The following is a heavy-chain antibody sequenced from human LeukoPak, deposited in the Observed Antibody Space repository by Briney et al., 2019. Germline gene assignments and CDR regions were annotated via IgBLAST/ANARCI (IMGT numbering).Heavy chain of an antibody. CDR3: ARTVGYSSSWYTQVVGFDY. CDR1: GGSISSHY. J-gene: IGHJ4*02. V-gene: IGHV4-59*11. Sequence: SETLSLTCTVSGGSISSHYWSWIRQPPGKGLEWIGYIYYSGSTNYNPSLKSRVTISVDTSKNQFSLKLSSVTAVDTAVYYCARTVGYSSSWYTQVVGFDYWGQGTLVTVSS. D-gene: IGHD6-13*01. CDR2: IYYSGST.